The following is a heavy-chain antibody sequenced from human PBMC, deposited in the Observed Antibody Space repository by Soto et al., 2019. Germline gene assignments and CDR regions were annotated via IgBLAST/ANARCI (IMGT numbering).Heavy chain of an antibody. D-gene: IGHD5-12*01. CDR3: ARFESGYSAYGYYYYGMDV. CDR1: GYSFTSYW. J-gene: IGHJ6*02. Sequence: GESLKISCKGSGYSFTSYWIGWVRQMPGKGLEWMGIIYPGDSDTRYSPSFQGQVTISADKSISTAYLQWSSLKASDTAMYYCARFESGYSAYGYYYYGMDVWGQGTTVGVSS. V-gene: IGHV5-51*01. CDR2: IYPGDSDT.